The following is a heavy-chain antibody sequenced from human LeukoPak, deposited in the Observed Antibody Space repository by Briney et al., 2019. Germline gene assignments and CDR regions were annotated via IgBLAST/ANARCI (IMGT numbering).Heavy chain of an antibody. CDR1: GGSISSGGYY. CDR3: AIQENSYADFDY. D-gene: IGHD5-18*01. CDR2: IYTSGST. V-gene: IGHV4-61*02. Sequence: SQTLSLTCTVSGGSISSGGYYWSWIRQPAGKGLEWIGRIYTSGSTNYNPSLKSRVTMSVDTSKNQFSLKLSSVTAAGTAVYYCAIQENSYADFDYWGQGTLVTVSS. J-gene: IGHJ4*02.